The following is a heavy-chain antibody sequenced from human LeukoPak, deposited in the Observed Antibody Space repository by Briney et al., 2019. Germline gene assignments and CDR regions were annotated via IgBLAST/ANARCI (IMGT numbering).Heavy chain of an antibody. CDR1: GFTFSSYI. V-gene: IGHV3-21*01. J-gene: IGHJ4*02. CDR2: ISISSSYT. D-gene: IGHD1-1*01. CDR3: AREVQLERSPFDY. Sequence: GGSLRLSCAASGFTFSSYIMNWVRQAPGKGLECVSSISISSSYTYYADSVKGRFTISRDNAKNSLYLQMNSLRAEDTAVYYCAREVQLERSPFDYWGQGTLVTVSS.